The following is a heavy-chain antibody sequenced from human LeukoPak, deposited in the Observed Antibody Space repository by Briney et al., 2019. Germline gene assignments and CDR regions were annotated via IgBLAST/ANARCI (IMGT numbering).Heavy chain of an antibody. D-gene: IGHD3-10*01. CDR3: ARERVIWFGELLYPR. J-gene: IGHJ4*02. CDR1: GGSISSSNW. V-gene: IGHV4-4*02. CDR2: IYPSGST. Sequence: SETLSLTCAVSGGSISSSNWWSWVRQPPGKGLEWIGSIYPSGSTYYNPSLKSRVTISVDTSKNQFSLKLSSVTAADTAVYYCARERVIWFGELLYPRWGQGTLVTVSS.